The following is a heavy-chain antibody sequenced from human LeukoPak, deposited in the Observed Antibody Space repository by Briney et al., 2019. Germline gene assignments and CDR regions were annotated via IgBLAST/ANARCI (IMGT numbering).Heavy chain of an antibody. CDR3: ARVQNILYGSGSYYRFDY. CDR2: IYYSGCN. J-gene: IGHJ4*02. V-gene: IGHV4-59*01. D-gene: IGHD3-10*01. CDR1: GVSISSYY. Sequence: PSETLSLTCTVSGVSISSYYWSWIRQPPGKGLEWIGYIYYSGCNNYNPSLKSRVTIAVDTSKNQFSLKLSSVTAADTAVYYCARVQNILYGSGSYYRFDYWGQGTLVTVSS.